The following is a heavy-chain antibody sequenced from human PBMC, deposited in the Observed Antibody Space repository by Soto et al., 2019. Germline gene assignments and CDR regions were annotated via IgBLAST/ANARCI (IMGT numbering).Heavy chain of an antibody. Sequence: EVQLAESGGDLVQPGGSLRLSCVGSGFTFSYYEMNWVRQAPGKGLERVAFISHTDRLTHYPDSVKGRFTLSRDNAKNSLYLEMTNLRVEDTAVYYCARDTGRASADLWGQGTLVSVSS. CDR3: ARDTGRASADL. D-gene: IGHD6-13*01. V-gene: IGHV3-48*03. CDR1: GFTFSYYE. J-gene: IGHJ5*02. CDR2: ISHTDRLT.